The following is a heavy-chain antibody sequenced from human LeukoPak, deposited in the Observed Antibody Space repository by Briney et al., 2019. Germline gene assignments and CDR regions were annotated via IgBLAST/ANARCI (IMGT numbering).Heavy chain of an antibody. V-gene: IGHV3-73*01. Sequence: PGGSLKLSCAASGFTFSGSAMHWVRQASGKGLEWVGRIRSKANSYATAYAASVRGRFTISRDDSKNTAYLQMNSLKTEGTAVYYCTAPSNSSSWYSRSVWGQGTLVTVSS. J-gene: IGHJ4*02. D-gene: IGHD6-13*01. CDR1: GFTFSGSA. CDR2: IRSKANSYAT. CDR3: TAPSNSSSWYSRSV.